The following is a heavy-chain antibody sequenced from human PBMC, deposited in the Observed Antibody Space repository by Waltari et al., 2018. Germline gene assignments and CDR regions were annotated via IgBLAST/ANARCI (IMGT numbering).Heavy chain of an antibody. V-gene: IGHV3-9*01. CDR3: AKGVYCSSTSCYPDDY. D-gene: IGHD2-2*01. Sequence: EVQLVESGGGLVQPGRSLRLSCAASGFTFDDYAMHWVRQAPGKGLEWVSGIRWNSGSLGYADSVKGRFPISRDNSKNTLYLQMNRLRAEDTAVYYCAKGVYCSSTSCYPDDYWGQGTLVTVSS. J-gene: IGHJ4*02. CDR2: IRWNSGSL. CDR1: GFTFDDYA.